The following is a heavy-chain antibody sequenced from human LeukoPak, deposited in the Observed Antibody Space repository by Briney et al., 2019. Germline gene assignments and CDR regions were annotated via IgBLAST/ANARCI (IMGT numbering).Heavy chain of an antibody. CDR2: ISASGGST. CDR3: AKGLVPAAIRVVDY. J-gene: IGHJ4*02. D-gene: IGHD2-2*01. V-gene: IGHV3-23*01. CDR1: GFTFSSYA. Sequence: GGSLRLSCAASGFTFSSYAMSWVRQAPGKGLECVSAISASGGSTYYADSVKGRFTISRDNSQNTLYLQVNSLRAEDTAVYYCAKGLVPAAIRVVDYWGQGTLVAVSS.